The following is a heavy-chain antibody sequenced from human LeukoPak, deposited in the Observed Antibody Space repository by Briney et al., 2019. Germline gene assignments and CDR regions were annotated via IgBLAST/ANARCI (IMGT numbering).Heavy chain of an antibody. Sequence: AGGSLRLSYAVSGFTFSSYAMSWVRQAPGKGLEWVSAISGSGGSTNYADSVKGRFTISRDNSKNTLYMQMNSLRAEDTAVYYCARHRYSSSWTHPYYFDCWGQGTLVTVSS. CDR1: GFTFSSYA. D-gene: IGHD6-13*01. V-gene: IGHV3-23*01. CDR3: ARHRYSSSWTHPYYFDC. J-gene: IGHJ4*02. CDR2: ISGSGGST.